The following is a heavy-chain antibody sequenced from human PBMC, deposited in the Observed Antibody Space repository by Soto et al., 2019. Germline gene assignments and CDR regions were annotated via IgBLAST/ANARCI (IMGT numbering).Heavy chain of an antibody. CDR1: GFTFSSYE. CDR3: VRDLHEPLAIDALRVAN. Sequence: EMQLVESGGGLVQPGGSLRLSGAASGFTFSSYEMHWVREAPGKGLEWISYISSTGSGTLYADSVRGRFTMSRDNTKNSVSLQMSSLRAEDTAVYYCVRDLHEPLAIDALRVANWGQGTQVTVSS. V-gene: IGHV3-48*03. CDR2: ISSTGSGT. J-gene: IGHJ4*02. D-gene: IGHD2-8*02.